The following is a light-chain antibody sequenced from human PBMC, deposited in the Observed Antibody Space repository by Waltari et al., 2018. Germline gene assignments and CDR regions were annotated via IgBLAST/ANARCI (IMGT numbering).Light chain of an antibody. V-gene: IGLV1-44*01. CDR3: AAWVDSLYGCF. CDR1: SSSIGSNP. Sequence: QSVLTQPPSASGTPGQTVSISCSGSSSSIGSNPVSWYQVLPGAAPRLLIHTDSQRPSGVPDRFSASRSGTSSYLAISGLQFEDAAEYYCAAWVDSLYGCFFGTGTRVTVL. CDR2: TDS. J-gene: IGLJ1*01.